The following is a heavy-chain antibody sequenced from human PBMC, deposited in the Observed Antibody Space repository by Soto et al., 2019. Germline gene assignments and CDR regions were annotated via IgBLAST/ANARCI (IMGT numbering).Heavy chain of an antibody. V-gene: IGHV3-30-3*01. D-gene: IGHD2-15*01. CDR1: GFTFRSYA. J-gene: IGHJ4*02. CDR2: ISYDGSNK. CDR3: AREYCSGRRCYYLYY. Sequence: QVQLVESGGGVVQPGRSLRLSCSASGFTFRSYAMHWVRQAPGKGLEWVAVISYDGSNKYYADSVKGRFTISRDNSKNTLYLQMNSLRTEDTAVYYCAREYCSGRRCYYLYYWGQGTLVTVSS.